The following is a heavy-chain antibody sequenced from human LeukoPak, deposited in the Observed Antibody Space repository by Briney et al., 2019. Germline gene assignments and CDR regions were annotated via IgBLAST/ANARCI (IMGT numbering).Heavy chain of an antibody. CDR2: ISSSSSYI. CDR1: GFTFSSYS. J-gene: IGHJ4*02. CDR3: ARVLLSRWLVEDYFDY. D-gene: IGHD6-19*01. V-gene: IGHV3-21*01. Sequence: PGGSLRLSCAASGFTFSSYSMNWVRQAPGKGLEWVSSISSSSSYIYYADSVKGRFTISRDNAKNSLYLQMNSLRAEDTAVYYCARVLLSRWLVEDYFDYWGQGTLVTVSS.